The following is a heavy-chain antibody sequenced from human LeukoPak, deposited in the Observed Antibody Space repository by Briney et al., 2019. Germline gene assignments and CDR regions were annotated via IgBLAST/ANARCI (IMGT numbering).Heavy chain of an antibody. D-gene: IGHD6-6*01. CDR3: AKDRRSSSGRFDY. Sequence: GGSLRLSCAGSGLTFSGYDMHWVRQAPGKGPEWVAVMSYGGQNERYADSVKGRFTISRDNSKNTLYLQMNSLRAEDTAVYYCAKDRRSSSGRFDYWGQGTLVTVSS. V-gene: IGHV3-30*18. CDR2: MSYGGQNE. CDR1: GLTFSGYD. J-gene: IGHJ4*02.